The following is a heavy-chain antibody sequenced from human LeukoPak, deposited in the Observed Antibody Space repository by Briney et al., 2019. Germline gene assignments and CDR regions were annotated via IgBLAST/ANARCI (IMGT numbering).Heavy chain of an antibody. CDR3: ARDLGYCTNGVCHTRFDY. J-gene: IGHJ4*02. V-gene: IGHV4-39*02. CDR2: IYYSGST. Sequence: SETLSLTCPVSGGSISSTNYYWGWIRQPPGKGLEWIGSIYYSGSTYYNPSLKSRVTISIDTSKNQFSLKLTSVTAADTSVYYCARDLGYCTNGVCHTRFDYWGQGTLVAVSS. CDR1: GGSISSTNYY. D-gene: IGHD2-8*01.